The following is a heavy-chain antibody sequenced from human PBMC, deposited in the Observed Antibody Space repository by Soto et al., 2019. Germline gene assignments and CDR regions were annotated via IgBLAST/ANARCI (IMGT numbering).Heavy chain of an antibody. Sequence: QVQLQESGPGLVKPSQTLSRTCTVSGGSISSGDYYWSWIRQPPGKGLEWIGYIYYSGSTYYNPSLKSRVTISVDTSKNQISLKLSSVTAADTAVYYCARMYSSSWYGEYYFDYCGQGTLVTVSS. D-gene: IGHD6-13*01. V-gene: IGHV4-30-4*01. CDR3: ARMYSSSWYGEYYFDY. CDR2: IYYSGST. CDR1: GGSISSGDYY. J-gene: IGHJ4*02.